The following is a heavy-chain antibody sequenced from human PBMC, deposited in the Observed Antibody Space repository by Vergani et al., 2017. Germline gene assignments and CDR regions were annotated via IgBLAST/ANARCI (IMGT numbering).Heavy chain of an antibody. CDR2: FDPEDGET. V-gene: IGHV1-24*01. J-gene: IGHJ5*02. D-gene: IGHD2-2*02. CDR1: GYTLTELS. Sequence: QVQLVQSGAEVKKPGASVKVSCKVSGYTLTELSMHWVRQAPGKGLEWMGGFDPEDGETIYAQKFQGRVTMTEETSTDTAYMELSSLRSEDTAVYYCATLYCSSTSCYTGSHWFDPWGQGTLVTVSS. CDR3: ATLYCSSTSCYTGSHWFDP.